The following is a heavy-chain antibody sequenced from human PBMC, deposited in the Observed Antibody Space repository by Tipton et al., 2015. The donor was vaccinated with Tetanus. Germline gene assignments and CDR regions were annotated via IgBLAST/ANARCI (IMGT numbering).Heavy chain of an antibody. D-gene: IGHD2-2*01. CDR1: GVSISNSSHY. CDR3: ARDIYSNTRAFDI. J-gene: IGHJ3*02. CDR2: FYYGGST. V-gene: IGHV4-39*02. Sequence: LRLSCTVSGVSISNSSHYWGWIRQSPGKGLEWIGSFYYGGSTYYNPSLEGRVTISVDTSKNEFSLKLTSVTAADTSLYFCARDIYSNTRAFDIWGQGTMVTVSS.